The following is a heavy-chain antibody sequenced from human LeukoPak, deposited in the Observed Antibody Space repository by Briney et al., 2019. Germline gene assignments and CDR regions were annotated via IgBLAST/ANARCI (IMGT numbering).Heavy chain of an antibody. V-gene: IGHV1-46*01. CDR1: GGTFSSYT. Sequence: ASVKVSCKASGGTFSSYTISWVRQAPGQGLEWMGIINPSGGSTSYAQKFQGRVTMTRDTSTSTVYMELSCLRSEDRAVYYCARDLGKYTYYYDSSGYYWGQGTLVTVSS. CDR2: INPSGGST. D-gene: IGHD3-22*01. CDR3: ARDLGKYTYYYDSSGYY. J-gene: IGHJ4*02.